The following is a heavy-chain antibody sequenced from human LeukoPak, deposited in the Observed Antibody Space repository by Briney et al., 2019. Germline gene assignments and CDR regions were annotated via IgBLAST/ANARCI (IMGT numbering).Heavy chain of an antibody. Sequence: SETLSLTCTVSGGSISSYYWSWIRQPPGKGLEWIGYMYYSGSPNYNPSLKSRVTVSVDTSKNQFSLKLSSVSAADTAVYYCARLMTTVILGAFDIWGHGAMVTVSS. V-gene: IGHV4-59*08. CDR3: ARLMTTVILGAFDI. CDR2: MYYSGSP. J-gene: IGHJ3*02. D-gene: IGHD4-11*01. CDR1: GGSISSYY.